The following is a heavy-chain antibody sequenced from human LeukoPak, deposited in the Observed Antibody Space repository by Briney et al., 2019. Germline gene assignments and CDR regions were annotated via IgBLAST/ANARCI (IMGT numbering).Heavy chain of an antibody. CDR2: INHRGST. CDR1: GGFFGGYY. J-gene: IGHJ5*02. D-gene: IGHD3-10*01. CDR3: ARHERSSITMIRGVKPKKWFDP. Sequence: SETLSLTCAVYGGFFGGYYWSWIRQPPGKGLEWIGEINHRGSTNYNPSLKSRVTISVDTSKNQFSLKLSSLTAADTAVYYCARHERSSITMIRGVKPKKWFDPWGQGTLVTVSS. V-gene: IGHV4-34*01.